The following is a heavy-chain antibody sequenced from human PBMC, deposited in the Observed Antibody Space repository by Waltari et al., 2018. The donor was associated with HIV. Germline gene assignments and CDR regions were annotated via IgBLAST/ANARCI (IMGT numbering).Heavy chain of an antibody. CDR3: ARGPTRYYFDN. CDR1: GGSITSYS. D-gene: IGHD2-2*01. J-gene: IGHJ4*02. CDR2: IYYSGST. Sequence: QVQLQESGPGLVKPSETLSLTCPVSGGSITSYSRRWIRQPPGKGLEWIGYIYYSGSTNYNPSLKSRVTISVDTSKNQFSLNVTSVTAADTAVYYCARGPTRYYFDNWGQGTLVTVSS. V-gene: IGHV4-59*01.